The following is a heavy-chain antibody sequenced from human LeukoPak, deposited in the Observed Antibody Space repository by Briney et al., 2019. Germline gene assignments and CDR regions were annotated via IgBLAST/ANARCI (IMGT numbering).Heavy chain of an antibody. CDR3: ATRGSGSSGWSFDY. J-gene: IGHJ4*02. V-gene: IGHV1-3*01. Sequence: ASVKVSCKASGYIFTSYAMHWVRQAPGQRLEWMGWINADNGDTKYSEKFQGRVTITRDTSATTAYMELSSLTSDDTAAYSCATRGSGSSGWSFDYWGQGALVTVSA. D-gene: IGHD6-19*01. CDR2: INADNGDT. CDR1: GYIFTSYA.